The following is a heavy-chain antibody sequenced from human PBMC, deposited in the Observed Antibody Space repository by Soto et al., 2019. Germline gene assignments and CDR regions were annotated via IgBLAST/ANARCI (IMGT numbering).Heavy chain of an antibody. CDR1: GFTFSSYA. J-gene: IGHJ4*02. V-gene: IGHV3-23*01. CDR2: ISGSGGST. Sequence: GGSLRLSCAASGFTFSSYAMSWVRQAPGKGLEWVSAISGSGGSTYYADSVKGRFTISRDNSKNTLYLQMNSLRAEDTAVYYCAKDPGTTVRFLEWLLFFDYWGQGTLVTVSS. CDR3: AKDPGTTVRFLEWLLFFDY. D-gene: IGHD3-3*01.